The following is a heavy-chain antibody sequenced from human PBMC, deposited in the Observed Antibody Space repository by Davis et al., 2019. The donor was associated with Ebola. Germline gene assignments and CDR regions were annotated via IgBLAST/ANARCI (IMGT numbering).Heavy chain of an antibody. CDR3: ARDGEYSSSSGLYNFDY. D-gene: IGHD6-6*01. J-gene: IGHJ4*02. Sequence: SVTVSCQASLYSFTRYAMNRVRLPPGHGLEWTGWINTNTGNPTYAQGFTGRFVFSLDTSVSTAYLQISSLKAEDTAVYYCARDGEYSSSSGLYNFDYWGQGTLVTVSS. CDR2: INTNTGNP. V-gene: IGHV7-4-1*02. CDR1: LYSFTRYA.